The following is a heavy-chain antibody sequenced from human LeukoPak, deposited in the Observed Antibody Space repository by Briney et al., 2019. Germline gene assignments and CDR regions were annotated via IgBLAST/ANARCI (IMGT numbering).Heavy chain of an antibody. J-gene: IGHJ3*01. V-gene: IGHV1-18*01. CDR1: GYTFTSYG. CDR3: ARDRTSGSYWAHDAFDV. CDR2: ISAYNGNT. D-gene: IGHD1-26*01. Sequence: GASVKVSCKASGYTFTSYGISWVRQAPGQGLEWMGWISAYNGNTNYAQKLQGRVTMTTDTSTSTAYMELRSLRSDDTAVYYCARDRTSGSYWAHDAFDVWGQGTMVTVSS.